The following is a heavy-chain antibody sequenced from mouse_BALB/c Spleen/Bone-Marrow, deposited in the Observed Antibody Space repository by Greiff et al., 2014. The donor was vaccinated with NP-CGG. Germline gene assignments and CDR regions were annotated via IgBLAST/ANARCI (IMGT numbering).Heavy chain of an antibody. CDR3: ARDCYGSTSFAY. CDR2: INPYNDDS. V-gene: IGHV1-14*01. J-gene: IGHJ3*01. Sequence: SGPELVKPGASVKMSCKASGYTFTTYVMHWVKQKPGQGLEWIGYINPYNDDSKYNEKFKGRATLTSDKSSSTAYMELSSLTSEDSAVYYCARDCYGSTSFAYWGQGTLVTVSA. CDR1: GYTFTTYV. D-gene: IGHD1-1*01.